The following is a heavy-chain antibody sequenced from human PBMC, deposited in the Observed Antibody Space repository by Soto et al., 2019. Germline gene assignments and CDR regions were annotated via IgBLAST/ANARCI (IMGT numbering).Heavy chain of an antibody. CDR2: IYYSGST. Sequence: SETLSLTCTVSGGSISSGDYCWSWIRQPPGKGLEWIGYIYYSGSTYYNPSLKSRVTISVDTSKNQFSLKLSSVTAADTAVYYCARGCSSTSCYADPDYWGQGTLVTVSS. D-gene: IGHD2-2*01. V-gene: IGHV4-30-4*01. J-gene: IGHJ4*02. CDR3: ARGCSSTSCYADPDY. CDR1: GGSISSGDYC.